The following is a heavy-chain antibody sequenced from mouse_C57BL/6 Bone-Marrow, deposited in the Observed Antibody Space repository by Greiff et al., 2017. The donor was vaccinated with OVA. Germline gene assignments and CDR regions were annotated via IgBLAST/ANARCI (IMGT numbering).Heavy chain of an antibody. CDR3: ARGRAYYGNYGFAY. V-gene: IGHV1-85*01. CDR1: GYTFTSYD. Sequence: QVQLQQSGPELVKPGASVKLSCKASGYTFTSYDINWVKQRPGQGLEWIGWIYPRDGSTKYNEKFKGKATLTVDTSSSTAYMELHSLTSEDSAVYFCARGRAYYGNYGFAYWGQGTLVTVSA. CDR2: IYPRDGST. D-gene: IGHD2-10*01. J-gene: IGHJ3*01.